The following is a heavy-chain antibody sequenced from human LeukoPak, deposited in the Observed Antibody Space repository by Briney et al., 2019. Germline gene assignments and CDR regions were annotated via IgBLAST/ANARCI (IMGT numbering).Heavy chain of an antibody. Sequence: SVKVSCKASGGTFSSYAISWVRQAPGQGLEWMGGIIPIFGTANYAQKFQGRVAITTDESTSTAYMELSSLRSEDTAVYYCARDLNGVSGFGELGYYYYMDVWGKGTTVTVSS. CDR1: GGTFSSYA. V-gene: IGHV1-69*05. D-gene: IGHD3-10*01. CDR3: ARDLNGVSGFGELGYYYYMDV. CDR2: IIPIFGTA. J-gene: IGHJ6*03.